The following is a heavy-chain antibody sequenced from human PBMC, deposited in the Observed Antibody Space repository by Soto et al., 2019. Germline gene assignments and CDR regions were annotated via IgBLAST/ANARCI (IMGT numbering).Heavy chain of an antibody. Sequence: SETLSLTCAVYGGSFSGYYWSWIRQPPGKGLEWIGEINHSGSTNYNPSLKSRVTISVDTSKNRFSLKLSSVTAADTAVYYCARVKVEDIVVVVAATSGYFDYWGQGTLVTVSS. CDR3: ARVKVEDIVVVVAATSGYFDY. CDR2: INHSGST. D-gene: IGHD2-15*01. V-gene: IGHV4-34*01. J-gene: IGHJ4*02. CDR1: GGSFSGYY.